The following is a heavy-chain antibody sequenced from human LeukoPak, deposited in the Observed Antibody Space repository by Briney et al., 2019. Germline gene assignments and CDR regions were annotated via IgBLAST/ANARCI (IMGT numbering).Heavy chain of an antibody. V-gene: IGHV3-23*01. CDR1: GFTFSSYA. Sequence: SGGSLRLSCAASGFTFSSYAMSWVRQAPGKGLEWVSAISGSGGSTYYADSVKGRFTISRDNSKNTLYLQMNSLRAEDTAVYYCAKDDSWNYYYYMDVWGKGTTVTVSS. J-gene: IGHJ6*03. D-gene: IGHD2-21*01. CDR2: ISGSGGST. CDR3: AKDDSWNYYYYMDV.